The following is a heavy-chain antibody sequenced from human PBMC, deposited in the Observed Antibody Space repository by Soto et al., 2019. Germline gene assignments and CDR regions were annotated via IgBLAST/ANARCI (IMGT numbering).Heavy chain of an antibody. J-gene: IGHJ4*02. D-gene: IGHD1-26*01. Sequence: GGSLRLSCVASGFTVSIYEMNWVRQAPGKGLEWVSYISSDGATIYYADSVKGRFTISRDNAKNSLFLQMNSLKADDTSVYYCAADRRWELLWGQGTLVTVSS. CDR1: GFTVSIYE. CDR2: ISSDGATI. CDR3: AADRRWELL. V-gene: IGHV3-48*03.